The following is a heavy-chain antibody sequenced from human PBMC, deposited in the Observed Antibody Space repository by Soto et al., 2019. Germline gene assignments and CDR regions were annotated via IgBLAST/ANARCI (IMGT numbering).Heavy chain of an antibody. Sequence: WVTLRLSWAASGCTLSSYWVHWVRQNPGKGLMWVSRINSAGSDITDAASVKGRFTISRDNGNYTPYLQMSSLSAEDTAVYFCGYGYCGYDFANWGQGSMVTVSS. CDR2: INSAGSDI. J-gene: IGHJ4*02. CDR3: GYGYCGYDFAN. D-gene: IGHD5-12*01. CDR1: GCTLSSYW. V-gene: IGHV3-74*03.